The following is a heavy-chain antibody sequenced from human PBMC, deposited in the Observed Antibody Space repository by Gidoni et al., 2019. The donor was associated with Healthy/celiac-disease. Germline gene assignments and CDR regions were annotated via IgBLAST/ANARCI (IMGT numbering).Heavy chain of an antibody. J-gene: IGHJ2*01. CDR3: AKGPYCGGDCPYWYFDL. Sequence: EVQLLESGGGLVQPGGSLRLSCAASGFPFSSYAMSWVRQAPGKGLEWVSSISGSGGSTYYADSVKGRFTISRDNSKNTLYLQMNSLRAEDTAVYYCAKGPYCGGDCPYWYFDLWGRGTLVTVSS. V-gene: IGHV3-23*01. CDR1: GFPFSSYA. CDR2: ISGSGGST. D-gene: IGHD2-21*02.